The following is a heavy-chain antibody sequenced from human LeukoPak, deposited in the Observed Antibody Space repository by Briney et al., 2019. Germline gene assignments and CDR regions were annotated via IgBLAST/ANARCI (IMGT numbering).Heavy chain of an antibody. CDR2: IRYDGSNK. J-gene: IGHJ3*02. CDR3: AKDYSSSWGHDAFDI. V-gene: IGHV3-30*02. D-gene: IGHD6-13*01. CDR1: GFTFSSYG. Sequence: PGGSLRLSCAASGFTFSSYGMHWFRQAPGKGLEWVAFIRYDGSNKYYADSVKGRFTISRDNSKNTLYLQMHSLRAEDTAVYYCAKDYSSSWGHDAFDIWGQGTMVTVSS.